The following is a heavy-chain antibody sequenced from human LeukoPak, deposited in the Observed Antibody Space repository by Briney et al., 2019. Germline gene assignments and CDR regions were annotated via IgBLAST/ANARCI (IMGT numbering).Heavy chain of an antibody. V-gene: IGHV4-4*07. J-gene: IGHJ5*02. Sequence: PSETLSLTCTISGGSISSYYWSWLRQPAGKGLEGIGRIYTSGSTNYNPSLKRRVTMSVDTSKNQFSLKLSSVTAAHTAVYYCARDKGDYGDYYWFDPWGQGTLVTVSS. D-gene: IGHD4-17*01. CDR3: ARDKGDYGDYYWFDP. CDR2: IYTSGST. CDR1: GGSISSYY.